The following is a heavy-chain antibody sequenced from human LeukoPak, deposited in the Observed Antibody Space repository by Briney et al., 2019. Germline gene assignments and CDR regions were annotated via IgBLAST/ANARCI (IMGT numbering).Heavy chain of an antibody. CDR3: ARHHPGYDLTGYYLGY. V-gene: IGHV1-2*02. CDR1: GYTFTSYY. D-gene: IGHD3-9*01. CDR2: IYPNNGGT. Sequence: ASVKVSCKASGYTFTSYYIDWVRQTPGQGLEWIGLIYPNNGGTSYAQKFQGRVTMTRDTSIYTAYMDLSSLTSDDTAVFYCARHHPGYDLTGYYLGYWGQGTLVTVSS. J-gene: IGHJ4*02.